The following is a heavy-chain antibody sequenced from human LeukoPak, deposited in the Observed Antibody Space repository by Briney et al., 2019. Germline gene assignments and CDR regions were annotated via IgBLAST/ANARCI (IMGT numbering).Heavy chain of an antibody. V-gene: IGHV3-23*01. CDR2: ISGSGGST. Sequence: PGGSLRLSCAASGFTFSSYAMSWVRQAPGKGLEWVSAISGSGGSTYYADSVKGRFTISRDNSKNTLYLQMNSLRAEDTAVYYCARDPTAYYDSSGYYSDYYYYYGMDVWGQGTTVTVSS. J-gene: IGHJ6*02. D-gene: IGHD3-22*01. CDR3: ARDPTAYYDSSGYYSDYYYYYGMDV. CDR1: GFTFSSYA.